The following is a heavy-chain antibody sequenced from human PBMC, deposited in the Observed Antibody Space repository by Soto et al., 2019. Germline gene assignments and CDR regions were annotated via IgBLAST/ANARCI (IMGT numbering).Heavy chain of an antibody. V-gene: IGHV3-15*01. J-gene: IGHJ5*02. CDR1: GFTFSDAW. CDR2: IKSKSDGGTT. Sequence: GGSLRLSCAASGFTFSDAWMSWVRQAPGKGLDWVGRIKSKSDGGTTEYAAPVRGRFTISRDDSKNTLYLQMNSLKTEDTTVFYCTTDLCLIAEVVGSPGCFNPWGQGTPVTVSS. D-gene: IGHD2-15*01. CDR3: TTDLCLIAEVVGSPGCFNP.